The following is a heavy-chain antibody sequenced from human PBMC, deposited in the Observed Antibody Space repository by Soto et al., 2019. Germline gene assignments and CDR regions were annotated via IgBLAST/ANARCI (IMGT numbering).Heavy chain of an antibody. V-gene: IGHV1-2*04. CDR2: INPNSGGT. Sequence: QVQLVQSGAEVKKPGASVKVSCKASGYTFTGYYMHWVRQAPGQGLEWMGWINPNSGGTNYAQKFQGWVTMTRDTCISTAYMELSRLRSDDTAVYYCARDLGITGPTPYYYGMDVWGQRTTVTVSS. CDR1: GYTFTGYY. D-gene: IGHD1-20*01. CDR3: ARDLGITGPTPYYYGMDV. J-gene: IGHJ6*02.